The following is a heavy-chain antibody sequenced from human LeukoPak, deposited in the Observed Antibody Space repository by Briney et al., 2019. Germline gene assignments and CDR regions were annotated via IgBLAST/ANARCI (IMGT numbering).Heavy chain of an antibody. D-gene: IGHD3-16*02. CDR3: ERDFALALGYDYVWGSYRQEGAFDI. CDR2: IYYSGST. CDR1: GGSISSYY. Sequence: SETLSLTCTVSGGSISSYYWSWIRQPPGKGLEWIGYIYYSGSTNYNPSLKSRVTISGDTSKNQFAGKLSAVSAADTAVYYCERDFALALGYDYVWGSYRQEGAFDIWGQGTMVTVSS. V-gene: IGHV4-59*01. J-gene: IGHJ3*02.